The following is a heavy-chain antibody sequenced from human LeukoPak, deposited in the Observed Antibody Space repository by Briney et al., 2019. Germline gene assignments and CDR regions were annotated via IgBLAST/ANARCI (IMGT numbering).Heavy chain of an antibody. CDR3: AKGPRVVPDAFDI. Sequence: PGGSLRLSCAASGFTVSSNYMSWVRQAPGKGLEWVSAISGSGGSTYYADSVKGRFTISRDNSKNTLYLQMNSLRAEDTAVYYCAKGPRVVPDAFDIWGQGTMVTVSS. V-gene: IGHV3-23*01. CDR2: ISGSGGST. D-gene: IGHD4-23*01. CDR1: GFTVSSNY. J-gene: IGHJ3*02.